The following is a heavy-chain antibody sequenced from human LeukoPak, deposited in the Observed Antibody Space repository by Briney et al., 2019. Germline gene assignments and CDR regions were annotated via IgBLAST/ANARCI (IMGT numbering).Heavy chain of an antibody. CDR3: ARETASQPLRIDY. Sequence: SVKVSCKASGYTFTTYGINWVRQAPGQGLEWMGRIIPILNIADYAQNFQGRVTITADKSTTTAYMELSSLRSEDTAVYYCARETASQPLRIDYWGQGTLVTVSS. J-gene: IGHJ4*02. CDR1: GYTFTTYG. V-gene: IGHV1-69*04. D-gene: IGHD2-2*01. CDR2: IIPILNIA.